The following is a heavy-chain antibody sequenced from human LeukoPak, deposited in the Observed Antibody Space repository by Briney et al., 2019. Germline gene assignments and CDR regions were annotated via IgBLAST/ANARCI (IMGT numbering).Heavy chain of an antibody. Sequence: GGPLTLFCAGSGLIFSGYWIHWVRQAPGKGRVWVSCIKTDGTTTHYADSVKGRFHVSRDNAKNTLYLQMNSLRDDDAAVYYCSRDWAWGGFDAWGQGVLVTVST. CDR2: IKTDGTTT. J-gene: IGHJ4*02. CDR1: GLIFSGYW. V-gene: IGHV3-74*01. CDR3: SRDWAWGGFDA. D-gene: IGHD7-27*01.